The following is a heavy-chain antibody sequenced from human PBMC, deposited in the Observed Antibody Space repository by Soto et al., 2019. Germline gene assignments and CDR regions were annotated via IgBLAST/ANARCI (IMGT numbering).Heavy chain of an antibody. CDR3: ASVPPSWPNYYYFGMDV. D-gene: IGHD6-13*01. Sequence: SEIMPLICTVCGGSSRDVGYYRSWIPKTPGKGLECIGYINYSGTSHFNPSLKIRVTISLDASMNQFSLSLNSVTAADTAVYYCASVPPSWPNYYYFGMDVRGEGTTVTVSS. CDR2: INYSGTS. CDR1: GGSSRDVGYY. J-gene: IGHJ6*04. V-gene: IGHV4-30-4*01.